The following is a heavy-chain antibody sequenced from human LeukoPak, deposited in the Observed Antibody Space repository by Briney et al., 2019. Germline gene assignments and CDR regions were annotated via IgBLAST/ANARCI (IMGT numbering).Heavy chain of an antibody. Sequence: GASVKVSCKASGGTFSSYAISWVRQAPGQGLEWMGGIIPIFGTANYAQKFQGRVTITADESTSTAYMELSSLRSEDTAVYYCAREDCCGGDCYENWGQGTLVTVSS. D-gene: IGHD2-21*02. V-gene: IGHV1-69*13. J-gene: IGHJ4*02. CDR2: IIPIFGTA. CDR1: GGTFSSYA. CDR3: AREDCCGGDCYEN.